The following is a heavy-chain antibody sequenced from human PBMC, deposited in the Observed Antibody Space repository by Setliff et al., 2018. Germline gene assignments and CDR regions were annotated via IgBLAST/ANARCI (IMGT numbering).Heavy chain of an antibody. Sequence: GGSLRLSCTASGFTFNTYTMNWVRQAPGEGLEWVSSISSSSSYIFYADSVKGRFTISRGNAKNSVYLQMNSLRADDTAVYYCASPSQDLCSDGTCYSQITSFDIWGQGTMVTVSS. CDR1: GFTFNTYT. J-gene: IGHJ3*02. CDR2: ISSSSSYI. V-gene: IGHV3-21*06. CDR3: ASPSQDLCSDGTCYSQITSFDI. D-gene: IGHD2-15*01.